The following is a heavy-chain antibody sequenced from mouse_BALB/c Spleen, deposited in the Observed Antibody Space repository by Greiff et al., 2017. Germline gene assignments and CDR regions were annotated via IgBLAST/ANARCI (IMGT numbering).Heavy chain of an antibody. J-gene: IGHJ4*01. D-gene: IGHD2-14*01. CDR1: GFSLTSYG. CDR2: IWAGGST. Sequence: VKLMESGPGLVAPSQSLSITCTVSGFSLTSYGVHWVRQPPGKGLEWLGVIWAGGSTNYNSALMSRLSISKHNSKSQVFLKMNSLQTDDTAMYYCARDAYYRYGDYAMDYWGQGTSVTVSS. CDR3: ARDAYYRYGDYAMDY. V-gene: IGHV2-9*02.